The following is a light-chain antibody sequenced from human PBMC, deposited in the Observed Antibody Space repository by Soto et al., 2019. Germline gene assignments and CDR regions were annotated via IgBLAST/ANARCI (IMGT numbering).Light chain of an antibody. Sequence: QSALTQPPSASGSPGQSVTISCTGASSDVGGYGYVSWYQQHPGKAPKLMIYEVNERPSGVPDRFSGSKFGNTASLTVSGLQGEDEADYYCSSYGGSNNLVFGGGTKLTVL. CDR3: SSYGGSNNLV. V-gene: IGLV2-8*01. CDR2: EVN. CDR1: SSDVGGYGY. J-gene: IGLJ2*01.